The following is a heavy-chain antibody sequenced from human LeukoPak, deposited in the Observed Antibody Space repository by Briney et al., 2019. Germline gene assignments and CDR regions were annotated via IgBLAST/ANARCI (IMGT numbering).Heavy chain of an antibody. J-gene: IGHJ3*02. CDR2: ISYDVSKK. D-gene: IGHD3-10*01. V-gene: IGHV3-30*18. CDR1: VFRFSSHG. CDR3: AKGGVLLWFGDSAFDI. Sequence: GGSLRLSCAASVFRFSSHGMHWVRQAPGKGLEWVAVISYDVSKKYYADSVKGRFTISRDNSKNTLYLQLNSLRAEDTAVYYFAKGGVLLWFGDSAFDIWGQGTMVTVSS.